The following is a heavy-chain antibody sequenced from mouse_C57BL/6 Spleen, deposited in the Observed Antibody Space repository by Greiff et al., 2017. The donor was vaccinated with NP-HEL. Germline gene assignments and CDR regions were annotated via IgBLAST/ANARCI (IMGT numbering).Heavy chain of an antibody. D-gene: IGHD3-2*02. Sequence: QVQLQQPGAELVKPGASVKLSCKASGYTFTSYWMQWVKQRPGQGLEWIGEIDPSDSYTNYNQKFKGKATLTVDTSSSTAYMQLSSLTSEDSAVYYCARGGSSGYFDYWGQGTTLTVSS. J-gene: IGHJ2*01. CDR1: GYTFTSYW. V-gene: IGHV1-50*01. CDR3: ARGGSSGYFDY. CDR2: IDPSDSYT.